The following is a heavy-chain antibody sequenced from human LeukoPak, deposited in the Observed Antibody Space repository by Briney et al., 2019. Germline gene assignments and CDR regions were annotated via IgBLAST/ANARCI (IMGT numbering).Heavy chain of an antibody. CDR2: IYYSGST. CDR1: GGSISSGGYY. D-gene: IGHD2-15*01. Sequence: SETLSLTCTVSGGSISSGGYYWSWIRQHPGKGLEWIGYIYYSGSTYYNPSLKSRATISVDTSKNQFSLKLSSVTAADTAVYYCATAAGHYYYGMDVWGQGTTVTVSS. V-gene: IGHV4-31*03. J-gene: IGHJ6*02. CDR3: ATAAGHYYYGMDV.